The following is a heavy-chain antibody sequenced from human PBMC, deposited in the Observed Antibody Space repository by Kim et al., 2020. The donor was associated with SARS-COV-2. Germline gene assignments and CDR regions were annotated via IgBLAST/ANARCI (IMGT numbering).Heavy chain of an antibody. J-gene: IGHJ4*03. CDR1: GFTFSSYA. D-gene: IGHD2-21*01. V-gene: IGHV3-30-3*01. CDR2: ISYDGSNK. CDR3: AREAYCGGDCYGYFDY. Sequence: GGSLRLSCAASGFTFSSYAMHWVRQVPGKGLEWVAVISYDGSNKYYADSVKGRFTISRDNSKNTLYLKMNSRRAEDTAVYYCAREAYCGGDCYGYFDYWG.